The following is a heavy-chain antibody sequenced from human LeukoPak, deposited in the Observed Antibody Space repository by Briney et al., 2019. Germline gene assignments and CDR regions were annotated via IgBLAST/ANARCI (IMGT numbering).Heavy chain of an antibody. CDR2: MNPNSGNT. J-gene: IGHJ4*02. CDR1: GYTFISYE. D-gene: IGHD5-18*01. Sequence: ASLKVSCKASGYTFISYEINWVRQATGQGLEWMGWMNPNSGNTGYAPKFQGRVTMTRNTSINTAYMELSSLRSQDTAVYYCARGRGKYSSLDYWGQGTLVTVSS. CDR3: ARGRGKYSSLDY. V-gene: IGHV1-8*01.